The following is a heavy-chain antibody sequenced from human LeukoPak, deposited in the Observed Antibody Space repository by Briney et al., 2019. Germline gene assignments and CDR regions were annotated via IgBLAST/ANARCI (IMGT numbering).Heavy chain of an antibody. V-gene: IGHV3-7*01. CDR3: ATYSNWVAGDV. D-gene: IGHD7-27*01. CDR1: GFTFSESW. J-gene: IGHJ6*02. Sequence: GGSLRLSCVTSGFTFSESWMSWVCQAPGKGLEWVADIKEDGSQKDYVDSVKGRFTISRDNAKNSLYLQMDSLRAEDTAVYYCATYSNWVAGDVWGQGTTVSVSS. CDR2: IKEDGSQK.